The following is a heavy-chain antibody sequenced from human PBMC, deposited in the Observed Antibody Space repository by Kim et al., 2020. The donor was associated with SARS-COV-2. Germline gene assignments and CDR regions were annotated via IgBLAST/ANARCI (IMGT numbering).Heavy chain of an antibody. V-gene: IGHV3-30*07. J-gene: IGHJ4*02. D-gene: IGHD6-13*01. Sequence: EADSVKVRFTIARDNSKNTLYLQMNSLGAEDTAVYYCARDHLSSLYYFDYWGQGTLVTVSS. CDR3: ARDHLSSLYYFDY.